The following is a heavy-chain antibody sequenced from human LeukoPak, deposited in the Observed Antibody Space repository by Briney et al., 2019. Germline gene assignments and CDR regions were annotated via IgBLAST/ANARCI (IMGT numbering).Heavy chain of an antibody. D-gene: IGHD2-15*01. CDR2: INPSGGST. J-gene: IGHJ6*03. CDR1: GYTFTSYA. V-gene: IGHV1-46*01. Sequence: GASVKVSCKASGYTFTSYAMNWVRQAPGQGLEWMGIINPSGGSTSNAQKFQGRVTMTRDMSTSTVYMELSSLRSEDTAVYYCARRTIRGYCSGGSCYYMDVWGKGTTVTVSS. CDR3: ARRTIRGYCSGGSCYYMDV.